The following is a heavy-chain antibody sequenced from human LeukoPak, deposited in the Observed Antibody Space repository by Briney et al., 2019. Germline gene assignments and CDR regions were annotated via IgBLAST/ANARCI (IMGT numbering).Heavy chain of an antibody. V-gene: IGHV3-30-3*01. J-gene: IGHJ4*02. CDR3: ARDGGSGWAYFDY. D-gene: IGHD6-19*01. Sequence: HTGGSLRLSCAASGFTFSSYAMHWVRQAPGKGLEWVAVISYDGSNKYYADSVKGRFTISRDNSKNTLYLQMNSLRAEDTAVYYCARDGGSGWAYFDYWGQGTLVTVSS. CDR1: GFTFSSYA. CDR2: ISYDGSNK.